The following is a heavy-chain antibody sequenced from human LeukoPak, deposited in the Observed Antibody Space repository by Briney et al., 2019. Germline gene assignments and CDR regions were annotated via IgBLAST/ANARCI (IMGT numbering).Heavy chain of an antibody. CDR3: ARDNGYGYYYYYYMDV. Sequence: SETLSLTCTVSGGSISSGSYYWSWIRQPAGKGLKWIGRIYTSGSTNYNPSLKSRVTISVDTSKNQFSLKLSSVTAADTAVYYCARDNGYGYYYYYYMDVWGKGTTVTVSS. CDR2: IYTSGST. D-gene: IGHD2-15*01. V-gene: IGHV4-61*02. CDR1: GGSISSGSYY. J-gene: IGHJ6*03.